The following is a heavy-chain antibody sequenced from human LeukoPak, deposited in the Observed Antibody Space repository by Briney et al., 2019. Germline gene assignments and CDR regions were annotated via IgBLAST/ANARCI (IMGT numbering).Heavy chain of an antibody. CDR3: ARGGYYGSGNDFRFDP. V-gene: IGHV4-59*01. Sequence: SETLSLTCTVSGGSIGSYYWSWIRQSPGKGLECIGYIHYTGSTNYNPSLKSRVTISVETSKNQFSLKLKSVTAADTAVYYCARGGYYGSGNDFRFDPWGQGTLVTVSS. CDR1: GGSIGSYY. D-gene: IGHD3-10*01. J-gene: IGHJ5*02. CDR2: IHYTGST.